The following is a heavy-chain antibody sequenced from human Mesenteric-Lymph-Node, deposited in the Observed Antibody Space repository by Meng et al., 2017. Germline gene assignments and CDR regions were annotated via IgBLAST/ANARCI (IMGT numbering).Heavy chain of an antibody. CDR1: GYTFTSYA. V-gene: IGHV3-30*04. Sequence: SCKASGYTFTSYAMHWVRQAPGKGLEWVAVISYDGSNKYYADSVKGRFTISRDNSKNTLYLQMNSLRAEDTAVYYCARDHYSSGWYPFLYYYYGMDVWGQGTTVTVSS. J-gene: IGHJ6*02. CDR2: ISYDGSNK. CDR3: ARDHYSSGWYPFLYYYYGMDV. D-gene: IGHD6-19*01.